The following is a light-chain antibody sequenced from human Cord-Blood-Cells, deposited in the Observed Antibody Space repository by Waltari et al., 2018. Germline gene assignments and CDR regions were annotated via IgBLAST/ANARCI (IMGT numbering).Light chain of an antibody. CDR1: QSVSSSY. J-gene: IGKJ1*01. CDR2: GAS. Sequence: DIVLTQSPGTLSWSPGERATLSCRASQSVSSSYLAWYQPKPGQAPRLLIYGASSRATGIPDRFSGSGSGTDFTLTISRLEPEDFAVYYCQQYGSSPWTFGQGTKVEIK. V-gene: IGKV3-20*01. CDR3: QQYGSSPWT.